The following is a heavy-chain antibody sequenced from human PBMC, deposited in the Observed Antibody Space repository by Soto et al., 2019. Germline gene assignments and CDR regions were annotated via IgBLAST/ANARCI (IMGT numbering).Heavy chain of an antibody. J-gene: IGHJ3*02. CDR2: INPATGAA. CDR1: GYPVTAYY. V-gene: IGHV1-2*02. D-gene: IGHD3-3*01. Sequence: QLHLVQSGAVVKKPGASVTVSCSASGYPVTAYYMHWVRQAPGRGLEWMGGINPATGAAKYTQTFQGRVTMTRDTSMSTVVMELSGLTSEDTAVFYCARGGGVGVAGSAAFDMWGQGTLVTVSS. CDR3: ARGGGVGVAGSAAFDM.